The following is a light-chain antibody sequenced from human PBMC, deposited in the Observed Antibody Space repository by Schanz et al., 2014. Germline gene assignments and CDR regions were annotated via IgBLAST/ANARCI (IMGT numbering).Light chain of an antibody. CDR1: QSVSSY. Sequence: EIVLTQSPATLSLSPGERATLSCRASQSVSSYLAWYQQKPGQAPRLLIYGTSIRATGIPDRFSGSGSGTHFTLTITRLEPEDFAVYYCQQYGSSRGSFGQGTKLEIK. J-gene: IGKJ2*04. V-gene: IGKV3-20*01. CDR3: QQYGSSRGS. CDR2: GTS.